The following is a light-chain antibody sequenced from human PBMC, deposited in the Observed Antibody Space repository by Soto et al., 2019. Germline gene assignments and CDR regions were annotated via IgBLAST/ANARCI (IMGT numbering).Light chain of an antibody. V-gene: IGLV2-14*01. CDR2: EVS. CDR1: SSDVGAYTS. CDR3: SSYTLSTSFG. Sequence: QSVLTQPASVSGSPGQSITISCTGTSSDVGAYTSVSWYQHHPGKAPKLMIYEVSNRPSGVSNRFSGSKSGNTASLTISGLQAEDEADYHCSSYTLSTSFGFGTGTKVTVL. J-gene: IGLJ1*01.